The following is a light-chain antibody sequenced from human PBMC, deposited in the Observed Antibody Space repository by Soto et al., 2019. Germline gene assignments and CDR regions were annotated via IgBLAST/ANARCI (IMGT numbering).Light chain of an antibody. V-gene: IGLV2-14*01. CDR1: SSDIGAYDY. CDR2: EVN. J-gene: IGLJ1*01. CDR3: SSYTSSSTLDYV. Sequence: QSALTQPASLSGSPGQSITISCTGTSSDIGAYDYVSWFQQHPGKAPKLMISEVNNRPSGVSNRFSGSKSGNTAYLTISGLQVEDEAEYYCSSYTSSSTLDYVFGTGTKLTVL.